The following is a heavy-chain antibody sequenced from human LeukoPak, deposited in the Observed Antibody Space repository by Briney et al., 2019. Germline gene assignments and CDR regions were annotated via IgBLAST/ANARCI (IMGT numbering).Heavy chain of an antibody. Sequence: GGSLRLSCAASGFTFSSYSMNWDRQAPGKGLEWVSYISSSSSTIYYADSVKGRFTISRDNAKNSLYLQMNSLRAEDTAVYYCAREIRVVVVAATFYFDYWGQGTLVTVSS. J-gene: IGHJ4*02. CDR2: ISSSSSTI. V-gene: IGHV3-48*01. CDR3: AREIRVVVVAATFYFDY. CDR1: GFTFSSYS. D-gene: IGHD2-15*01.